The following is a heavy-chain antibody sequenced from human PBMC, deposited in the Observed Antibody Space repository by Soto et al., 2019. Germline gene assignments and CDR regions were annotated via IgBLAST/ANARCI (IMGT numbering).Heavy chain of an antibody. D-gene: IGHD6-19*01. CDR2: VYPGDSHT. V-gene: IGHV5-51*01. Sequence: EVQLVQSGAEVKKPAESLKISCKGSGYTFATYWIGWVRQMPGKGLEWMGIVYPGDSHTTYSPSFQGQVTISADKSISTAYLQWSSLKASDTGIYYCARRRGSGWHYFDYWGQGTLVIVSS. CDR1: GYTFATYW. J-gene: IGHJ4*02. CDR3: ARRRGSGWHYFDY.